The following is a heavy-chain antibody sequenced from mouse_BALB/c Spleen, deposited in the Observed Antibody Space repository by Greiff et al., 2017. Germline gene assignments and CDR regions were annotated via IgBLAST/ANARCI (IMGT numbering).Heavy chain of an antibody. J-gene: IGHJ3*01. Sequence: VQLQQSGAELVKPGASVKLSCTASGLNIKDTYMHWVKQRPEQGLEWIGRIDPANGNTKYDPKFQGKATITADTSSNTAYLQLSSLTSEDTAVYYCARAHYGYDGSYWGQGTLVTVSA. D-gene: IGHD2-2*01. CDR1: GLNIKDTY. CDR2: IDPANGNT. V-gene: IGHV14-3*02. CDR3: ARAHYGYDGSY.